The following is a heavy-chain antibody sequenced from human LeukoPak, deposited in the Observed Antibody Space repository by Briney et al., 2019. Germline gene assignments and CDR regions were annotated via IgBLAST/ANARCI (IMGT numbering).Heavy chain of an antibody. J-gene: IGHJ4*02. CDR2: IYHSGST. CDR3: ARRKAAAGLFDY. Sequence: SETLSLTCTVSGYSISSGYYWGWIRQPPGKGLEWIGSIYHSGSTYYNPSLKSRVTISVDTSKNQFSLKLSSVTAADTAVYYCARRKAAAGLFDYWGQGTLVTVSS. V-gene: IGHV4-38-2*02. D-gene: IGHD6-13*01. CDR1: GYSISSGYY.